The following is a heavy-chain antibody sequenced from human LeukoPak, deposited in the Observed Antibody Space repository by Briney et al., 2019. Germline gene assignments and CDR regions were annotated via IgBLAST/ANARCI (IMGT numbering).Heavy chain of an antibody. J-gene: IGHJ3*02. Sequence: ASVKVSCKASGYTFTSYDINWVRQATGQGLEWMGWMNPNSGNTGYAQKFQGRVTMTRNTSISTAYMELSSLRSEDTAVYYCARVRRYPDAFDIWGQGTMVTVSS. D-gene: IGHD1-1*01. CDR2: MNPNSGNT. CDR1: GYTFTSYD. CDR3: ARVRRYPDAFDI. V-gene: IGHV1-8*01.